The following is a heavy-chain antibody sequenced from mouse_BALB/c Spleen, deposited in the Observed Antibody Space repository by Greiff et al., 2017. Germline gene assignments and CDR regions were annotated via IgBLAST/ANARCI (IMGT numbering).Heavy chain of an antibody. CDR3: ARDRDDAMDY. CDR2: ISDGGSYT. D-gene: IGHD2-14*01. Sequence: EVQLQQSGGGLVKPGGSLKLSCAASGFTFSDYYMYWVRQTPEKRLEWVATISDGGSYTYYPDSVKGRFTISRDNAKNNLYLQMSSLKSEDTAMYYCARDRDDAMDYWGQGTSVTVSS. V-gene: IGHV5-4*02. J-gene: IGHJ4*01. CDR1: GFTFSDYY.